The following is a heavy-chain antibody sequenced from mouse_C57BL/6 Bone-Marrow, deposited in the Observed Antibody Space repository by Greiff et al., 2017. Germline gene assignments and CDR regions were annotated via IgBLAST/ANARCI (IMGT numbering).Heavy chain of an antibody. D-gene: IGHD1-1*01. Sequence: QVQLQQPGAELVKPGASVKMSCKASGYTFTSYWITWVKQRPGQGLEWIGDIYPGSGSTNYNEKFKSKATLTVDTSSSNAYMQLSSLTAEDAAVYYCARRYGGSSLAGFAYWGQGTRVTVSA. CDR3: ARRYGGSSLAGFAY. V-gene: IGHV1-55*01. CDR2: IYPGSGST. J-gene: IGHJ3*01. CDR1: GYTFTSYW.